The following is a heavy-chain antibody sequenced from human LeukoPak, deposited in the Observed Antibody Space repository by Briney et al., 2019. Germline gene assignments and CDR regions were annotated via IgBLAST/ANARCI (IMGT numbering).Heavy chain of an antibody. CDR2: ITDGGGNT. J-gene: IGHJ4*02. V-gene: IGHV3-23*01. D-gene: IGHD2-8*01. CDR1: GFTFSTYA. CDR3: ARAGHCTNGICYTADFDY. Sequence: GGSLRLSCTASGFTFSTYAMSWVRQAPGKGLEWVSAITDGGGNTYYAAPVKGRFTISRDNSKNTLYLQMNSLRAEDTAAYYCARAGHCTNGICYTADFDYWGQGTLVTVSS.